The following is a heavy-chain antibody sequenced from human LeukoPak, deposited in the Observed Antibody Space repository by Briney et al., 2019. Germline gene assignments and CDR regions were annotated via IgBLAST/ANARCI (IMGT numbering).Heavy chain of an antibody. CDR3: ARDPNGDYIGAFEF. CDR1: GFTFSRYA. CDR2: ITGSGGGT. Sequence: GGSLRLSCEASGFTFSRYAMIWVRQAPGKGLEWVSAITGSGGGTQYADFVKGRFTVSRDNSKNTLYLQMNSLRAEDTAVYYCARDPNGDYIGAFEFWGQGTMVTVSS. V-gene: IGHV3-23*01. J-gene: IGHJ3*01. D-gene: IGHD4-17*01.